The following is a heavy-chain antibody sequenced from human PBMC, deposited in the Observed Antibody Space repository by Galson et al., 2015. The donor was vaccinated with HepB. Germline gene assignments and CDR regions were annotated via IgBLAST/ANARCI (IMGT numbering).Heavy chain of an antibody. V-gene: IGHV3-72*01. Sequence: SLRLSCAASGFTFSDHYMDWVRQAPGKGLEWVGRTRNKANSYTTEYAASVKGRFTISRDDSKNSLYLQMNSLKTEDTAVYYCAREGRWLQFLDYWGQGTLVTVSS. CDR3: AREGRWLQFLDY. J-gene: IGHJ4*02. CDR1: GFTFSDHY. D-gene: IGHD5-24*01. CDR2: TRNKANSYTT.